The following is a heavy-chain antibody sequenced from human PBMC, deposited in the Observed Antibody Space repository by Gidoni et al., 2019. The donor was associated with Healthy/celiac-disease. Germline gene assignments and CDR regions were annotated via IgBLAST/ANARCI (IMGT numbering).Heavy chain of an antibody. CDR2: IYHSGST. CDR1: GGSISSGGYS. Sequence: QLQLQESGSGLVKPSQTLSLTGAVSGGSISSGGYSWSWIRQPPGTGLEWIGYIYHSGSTYYNPSLKSRVTISVDRSKNQFSLKLSSVTASDTAVYYCAGEFYYGSGSQRDPFDYWGQGTLVTVSS. V-gene: IGHV4-30-2*01. CDR3: AGEFYYGSGSQRDPFDY. J-gene: IGHJ4*02. D-gene: IGHD3-10*01.